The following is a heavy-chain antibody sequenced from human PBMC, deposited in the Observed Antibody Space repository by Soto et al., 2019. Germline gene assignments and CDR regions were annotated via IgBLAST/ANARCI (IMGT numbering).Heavy chain of an antibody. CDR3: ARLPQYYYGSGSYSYAFDI. J-gene: IGHJ3*02. Sequence: QVQLQESGPGLVKPSGTLSLTCAVSGGSISSSNWWSWVRQPPGKGLEWIGEIYHSGSTNYNPSLKSRVTISVDKSKNQFSLKLSSVTAADTAVYYCARLPQYYYGSGSYSYAFDIWGQGTMVTVSS. CDR2: IYHSGST. D-gene: IGHD3-10*01. V-gene: IGHV4-4*02. CDR1: GGSISSSNW.